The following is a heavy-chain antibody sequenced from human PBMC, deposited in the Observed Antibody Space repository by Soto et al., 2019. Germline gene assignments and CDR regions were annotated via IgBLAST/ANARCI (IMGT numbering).Heavy chain of an antibody. Sequence: QHAPGQGLEWMGIINPSGGSTSYAQKFQDRVTMTRDMSTNTVYMELSSLTFEDTVMYYGARVVATGEVFDIWGQGTMVTGFS. CDR2: INPSGGST. V-gene: IGHV1-46*01. D-gene: IGHD5-12*01. CDR3: ARVVATGEVFDI. J-gene: IGHJ3*02.